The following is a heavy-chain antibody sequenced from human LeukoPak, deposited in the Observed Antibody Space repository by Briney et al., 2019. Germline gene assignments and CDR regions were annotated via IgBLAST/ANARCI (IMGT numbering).Heavy chain of an antibody. Sequence: SVKLSCKASGGTLSKYAITWLRQAPGQGLEWLGGIIPIFTAPNYAQKFQGRVTITVDDSTSTAYMEVRNLRYEDTALYYCATCLARGFQFYYMDVWGEGTTVTVSS. CDR1: GGTLSKYA. CDR3: ATCLARGFQFYYMDV. CDR2: IIPIFTAP. V-gene: IGHV1-69*13. J-gene: IGHJ6*03.